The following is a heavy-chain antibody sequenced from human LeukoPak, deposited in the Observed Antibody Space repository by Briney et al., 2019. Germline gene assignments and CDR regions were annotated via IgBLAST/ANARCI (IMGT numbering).Heavy chain of an antibody. CDR3: AIDPRYDFWSGYLDY. CDR1: GGTFSSYA. Sequence: GASVKVSCKASGGTFSSYAISWVRQAPGQGLEWMGGIIPIFGTANYAQKFQGRVTITTDESTSTAYMELSGLRSEDTAVYYCAIDPRYDFWSGYLDYWGQGTLVTVSS. V-gene: IGHV1-69*05. CDR2: IIPIFGTA. D-gene: IGHD3-3*01. J-gene: IGHJ4*02.